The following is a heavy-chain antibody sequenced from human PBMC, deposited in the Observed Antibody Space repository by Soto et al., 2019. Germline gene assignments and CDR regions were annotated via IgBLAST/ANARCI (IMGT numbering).Heavy chain of an antibody. CDR2: ISSSGSTI. D-gene: IGHD2-15*01. V-gene: IGHV3-48*03. Sequence: EVQLVESGGGLVQPGGSLRLSCAASGFTFSSYEMNWVRQAPGKGLEWVSYISSSGSTIYYADSVKGRFTISRDNAKNSLYLQMNSLRAEDRAVYYCARGIEGVDYYYGMDVWGQGTTVTVSS. CDR1: GFTFSSYE. CDR3: ARGIEGVDYYYGMDV. J-gene: IGHJ6*02.